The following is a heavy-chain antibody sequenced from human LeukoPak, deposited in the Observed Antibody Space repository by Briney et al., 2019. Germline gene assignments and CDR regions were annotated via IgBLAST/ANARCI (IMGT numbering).Heavy chain of an antibody. CDR3: AKDMGYCSSTSCNDAFDI. J-gene: IGHJ3*02. CDR1: GFTFDDYA. D-gene: IGHD2-2*01. Sequence: PGRSLRLSCAASGFTFDDYAMHWVRQAPGKGLEWVSGISWNSGSIGYADSVKGRFTISRGNAKNSLYLQMNSLRAEDTALYHCAKDMGYCSSTSCNDAFDIWGQGTMVTVSS. V-gene: IGHV3-9*01. CDR2: ISWNSGSI.